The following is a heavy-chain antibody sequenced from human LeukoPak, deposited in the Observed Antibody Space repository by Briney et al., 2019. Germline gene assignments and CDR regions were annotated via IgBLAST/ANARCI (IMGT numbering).Heavy chain of an antibody. CDR2: IGAYNADT. Sequence: ASVKVSCKASGYTFSDFGITWVRQAPGQGVEWMGWIGAYNADTDYAQKFQGRVTLTTDTSSSTAYMELSSLRSDDTAVYYCARHLRTTFDYWGQGTLVTVSS. CDR3: ARHLRTTFDY. D-gene: IGHD4-17*01. CDR1: GYTFSDFG. J-gene: IGHJ4*02. V-gene: IGHV1-18*01.